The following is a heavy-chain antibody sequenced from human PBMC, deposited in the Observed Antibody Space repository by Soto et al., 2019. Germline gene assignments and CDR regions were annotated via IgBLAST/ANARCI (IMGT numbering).Heavy chain of an antibody. D-gene: IGHD3-9*01. CDR2: IYHSGST. J-gene: IGHJ5*02. CDR3: ARDSYYDILTGYYEINWFDP. CDR1: GYSISSGYY. Sequence: KPSETLSLTCAVSGYSISSGYYWGWIRQPPGKGLEWIGSIYHSGSTYYNPPLKSRVTISVDTSKNQFSLKLSSVTAADTAVYYCARDSYYDILTGYYEINWFDPWGQGTLVTVSS. V-gene: IGHV4-38-2*02.